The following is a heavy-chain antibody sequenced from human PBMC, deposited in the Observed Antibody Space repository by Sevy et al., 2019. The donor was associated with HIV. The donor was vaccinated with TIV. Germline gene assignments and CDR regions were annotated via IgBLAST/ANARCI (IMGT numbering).Heavy chain of an antibody. D-gene: IGHD3-22*01. CDR2: IYYCGST. Sequence: SETLSLTCTVSGGSISSYYWSWIRQPPGKGLEWIGYIYYCGSTNYNPSLKSRVTISVDTSKNQFSLKLSSVTAADTAVYYCARASYYDSSGPFDYWGQGTLVTVSS. J-gene: IGHJ4*02. CDR1: GGSISSYY. V-gene: IGHV4-59*13. CDR3: ARASYYDSSGPFDY.